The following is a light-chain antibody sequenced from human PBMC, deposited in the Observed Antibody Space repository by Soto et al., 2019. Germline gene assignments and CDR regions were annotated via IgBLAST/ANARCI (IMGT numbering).Light chain of an antibody. Sequence: DLQTTQSPSSVSASVVARVTISCRASEDINSRLAWYQQKPGNAPKLLIYAAFILQSGVPSRFSGYGSGTDFTLSISSLQPEDFATYYCQQADSFPITFGQWSRREF. CDR2: AAF. CDR1: EDINSR. V-gene: IGKV1-12*01. J-gene: IGKJ5*01. CDR3: QQADSFPIT.